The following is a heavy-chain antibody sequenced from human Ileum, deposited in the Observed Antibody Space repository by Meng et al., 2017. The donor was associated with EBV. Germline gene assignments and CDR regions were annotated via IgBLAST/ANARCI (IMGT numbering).Heavy chain of an antibody. J-gene: IGHJ1*01. Sequence: QVPLRESGPALVKPPASLSLTCAVSADFITNHNGWAWGRQPPGKGLEWFGEIPHRGSSAYNPSLKSRVSMSIDKSKNQFSLKLTSVTAADTAVYHCLRGSGGSVWGQGTLVTVSS. CDR3: LRGSGGSV. D-gene: IGHD3-10*01. CDR2: IPHRGSS. CDR1: ADFITNHNG. V-gene: IGHV4-4*03.